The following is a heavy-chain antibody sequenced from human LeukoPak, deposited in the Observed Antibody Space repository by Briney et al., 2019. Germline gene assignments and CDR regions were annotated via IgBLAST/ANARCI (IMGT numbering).Heavy chain of an antibody. Sequence: PSETLSLTCTVSGGSISSYYWSWIRQPPGKGLEWIGYIYYSGSTNYNPSLKSRVTISVDTSKNPFSLKLSSVTAADTAVYYCARLCLSYYDSSGLDYWGQGTLVTVSS. CDR2: IYYSGST. D-gene: IGHD3-22*01. J-gene: IGHJ4*02. CDR3: ARLCLSYYDSSGLDY. CDR1: GGSISSYY. V-gene: IGHV4-59*08.